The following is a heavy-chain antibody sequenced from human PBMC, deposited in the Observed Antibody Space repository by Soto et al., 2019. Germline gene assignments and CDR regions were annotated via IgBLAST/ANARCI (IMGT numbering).Heavy chain of an antibody. CDR2: IYHSGST. Sequence: PSETLSLTCAVSGGSISSSNWWSWVRQPPGKGLEWIGEIYHSGSTNYNPSLKSRVTISVDKSKNQFTLKLSSVTAADTAVYYCASLGYSSSWYHFDYWGQGTLVTVSS. J-gene: IGHJ4*02. CDR1: GGSISSSNW. D-gene: IGHD6-13*01. V-gene: IGHV4-4*02. CDR3: ASLGYSSSWYHFDY.